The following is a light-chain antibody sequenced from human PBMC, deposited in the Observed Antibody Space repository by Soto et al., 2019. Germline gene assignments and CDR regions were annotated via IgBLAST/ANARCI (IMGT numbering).Light chain of an antibody. CDR2: EVS. CDR3: SSYTSITSLYV. Sequence: QSALTQPASVSGSPGQSITISCTGTSSDIRGYNYVSWYQQYPGKAPKLMIYEVSNRPSGVSNRFSASKSGNTASLTISGLQAADEADYYCSSYTSITSLYVFGTGTQLTVL. V-gene: IGLV2-14*01. J-gene: IGLJ1*01. CDR1: SSDIRGYNY.